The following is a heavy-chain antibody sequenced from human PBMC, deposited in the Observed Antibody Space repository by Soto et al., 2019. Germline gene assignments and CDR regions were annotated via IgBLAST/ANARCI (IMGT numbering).Heavy chain of an antibody. CDR1: GGSISSYY. CDR2: IYYSGST. V-gene: IGHV4-59*01. Sequence: SETLSLTCTVSGGSISSYYWSWIRQPPGKGLEWIGYIYYSGSTNYNPSLKSRVTVSVDTSKNQFSLKLSSVTAADTAVYYCARGGKGYDFWTAPYDAFDIWGQGTMVTVSS. J-gene: IGHJ3*02. CDR3: ARGGKGYDFWTAPYDAFDI. D-gene: IGHD3-3*01.